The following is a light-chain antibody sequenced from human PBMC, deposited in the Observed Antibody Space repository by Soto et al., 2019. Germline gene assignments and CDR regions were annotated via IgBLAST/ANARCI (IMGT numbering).Light chain of an antibody. CDR3: QKRSNWPPT. J-gene: IGKJ1*01. CDR2: GES. V-gene: IGKV3D-20*02. CDR1: QSVSSKY. Sequence: EIVLTQSPGTLSLSPGESATLSCRASQSVSSKYLAWYQQKPGQAPRLLIYGESNRATGIPDRFSGSGSGTDQNLTISRLEPEDSAVYYCQKRSNWPPTFGQGTKVDIK.